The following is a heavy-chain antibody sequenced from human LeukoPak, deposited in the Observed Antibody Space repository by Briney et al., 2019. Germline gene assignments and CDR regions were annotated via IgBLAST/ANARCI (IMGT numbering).Heavy chain of an antibody. CDR3: ARDLGDGYNPFDY. CDR2: IIPIFGTA. V-gene: IGHV1-69*05. D-gene: IGHD5-24*01. J-gene: IGHJ4*02. Sequence: ASVKVSCXASGGTFSSYAISWVRRAPGQGLEWMGRIIPIFGTANYAQKFQGRVTITTDESTSTAYMELSSLRSEDTAVYYCARDLGDGYNPFDYWGQGTLVTVSS. CDR1: GGTFSSYA.